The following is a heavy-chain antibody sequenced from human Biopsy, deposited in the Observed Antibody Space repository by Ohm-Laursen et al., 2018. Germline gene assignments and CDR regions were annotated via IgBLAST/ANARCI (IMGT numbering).Heavy chain of an antibody. CDR2: VYYTGST. Sequence: TLSLTCTVSGDSISSYYWSWIRQPPGKGLQWIGYVYYTGSTDYNPSLQSRVTISVDTSKNHFSLRLRSVTPADAAIYYCARDRGYYSDRTVPGYFDLWGRGTLVTVSS. CDR3: ARDRGYYSDRTVPGYFDL. CDR1: GDSISSYY. V-gene: IGHV4-59*01. D-gene: IGHD3-22*01. J-gene: IGHJ2*01.